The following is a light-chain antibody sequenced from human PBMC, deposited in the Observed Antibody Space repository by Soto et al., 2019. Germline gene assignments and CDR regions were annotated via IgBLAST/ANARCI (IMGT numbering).Light chain of an antibody. V-gene: IGKV1-5*03. CDR1: QSIRSG. Sequence: DIQMTQSPSPLSAFVGDRVTVTCRASQSIRSGLAWYQQKPGKAPKLLIYKASSLESGVPSRFSGSGSGTEFTLTISSLQPDDFATYDCQRYYSYSWTFCQGTRVEIK. CDR3: QRYYSYSWT. CDR2: KAS. J-gene: IGKJ1*01.